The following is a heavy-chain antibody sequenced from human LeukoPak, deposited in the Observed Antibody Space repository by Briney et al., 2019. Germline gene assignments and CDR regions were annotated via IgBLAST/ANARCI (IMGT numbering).Heavy chain of an antibody. D-gene: IGHD2-15*01. J-gene: IGHJ4*02. Sequence: GGSLRLSCAASGFTFSTYSMSWVRQAPGKGPEWVSAIRGGGENTYYADSVKGRFTISRDNSKDTLSLQMVSLRAEDAAVYYCAKISWDGRGTFYWGQGTLVTVSS. CDR3: AKISWDGRGTFY. CDR2: IRGGGENT. V-gene: IGHV3-23*01. CDR1: GFTFSTYS.